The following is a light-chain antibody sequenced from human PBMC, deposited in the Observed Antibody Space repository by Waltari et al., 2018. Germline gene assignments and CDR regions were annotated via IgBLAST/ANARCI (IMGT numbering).Light chain of an antibody. CDR2: GAS. Sequence: EIVMTQSPATLSVSPGQSATLSCRASQRVSRNLAWYQQKPGQAPRLLIYGASTRATGIPARFSGSGSGTEFTLTISSLQSEDFAVYYCQQYNNWPPYTFGQGTKLEIK. CDR1: QRVSRN. V-gene: IGKV3-15*01. CDR3: QQYNNWPPYT. J-gene: IGKJ2*01.